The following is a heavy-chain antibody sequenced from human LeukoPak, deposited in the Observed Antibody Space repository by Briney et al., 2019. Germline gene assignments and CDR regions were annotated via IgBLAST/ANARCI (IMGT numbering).Heavy chain of an antibody. J-gene: IGHJ4*02. Sequence: GASVKVSCKASGYTFTSYGISWVRQAPRQGLEWMGWITAYNGNTNYAQKLQGKVTMTWDTSISTAYMELSRLRSDDTAVYYCAREDYDSSGYSDYWGQGTLVTVSS. D-gene: IGHD3-22*01. CDR1: GYTFTSYG. CDR3: AREDYDSSGYSDY. V-gene: IGHV1-18*01. CDR2: ITAYNGNT.